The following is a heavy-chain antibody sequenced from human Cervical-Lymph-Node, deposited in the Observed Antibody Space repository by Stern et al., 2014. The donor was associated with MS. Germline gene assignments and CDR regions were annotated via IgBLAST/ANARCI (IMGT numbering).Heavy chain of an antibody. CDR1: GYTFTGYY. CDR3: ATGGGTSFYYFDY. J-gene: IGHJ4*02. CDR2: INPNSGGT. D-gene: IGHD4-23*01. Sequence: QLVQSGAEVKKPGASVKVSCKASGYTFTGYYMYWVRQAPGQGLEWMGRINPNSGGTKYAQKFQGRVTMTRDTSISTAYMELSRLRSDDTAVYYCATGGGTSFYYFDYWGQGTLVTVS. V-gene: IGHV1-2*06.